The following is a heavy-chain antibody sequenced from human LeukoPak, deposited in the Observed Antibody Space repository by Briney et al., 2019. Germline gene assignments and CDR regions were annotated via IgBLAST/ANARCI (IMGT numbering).Heavy chain of an antibody. D-gene: IGHD6-19*01. CDR1: GYTFTGYY. V-gene: IGHV1-2*02. J-gene: IGHJ4*02. CDR3: ARDGSIAVAGEGFDY. CDR2: INPNSGGT. Sequence: ASVKVSCKASGYTFTGYYMHWARQAPGQGLEWMGWINPNSGGTNYAQKFQGRVTMTRDTSISTAYMELSRLRSDDTAVYYCARDGSIAVAGEGFDYWGQGTLVTVSS.